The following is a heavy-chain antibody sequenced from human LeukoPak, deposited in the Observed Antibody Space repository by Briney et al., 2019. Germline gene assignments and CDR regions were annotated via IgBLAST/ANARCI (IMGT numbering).Heavy chain of an antibody. J-gene: IGHJ6*03. CDR2: IIPIFGTA. Sequence: SVKVSCKASGGTFSSYAISWVRQAPGQALEWMGGIIPIFGTANYAQKFQGRVTITADESTSTAYMELSSLRSEDTAVYYCARTYYYGSGSYYYMDVWGKGTTVTISS. D-gene: IGHD3-10*01. CDR1: GGTFSSYA. CDR3: ARTYYYGSGSYYYMDV. V-gene: IGHV1-69*13.